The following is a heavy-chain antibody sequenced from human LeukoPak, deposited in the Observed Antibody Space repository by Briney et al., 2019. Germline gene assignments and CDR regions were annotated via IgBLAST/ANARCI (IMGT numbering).Heavy chain of an antibody. V-gene: IGHV1-69*05. Sequence: GASVKVSCKASGGTFSSYAISWVRQAPGQGLEWMGVIIPIFGTANYAQKFQGRVTITTDESTSTAYIELSSQRSEDTAVYYCARVSHYDFWSGSQNNWFDPWGQGTLVTVSS. J-gene: IGHJ5*02. CDR1: GGTFSSYA. D-gene: IGHD3-3*01. CDR2: IIPIFGTA. CDR3: ARVSHYDFWSGSQNNWFDP.